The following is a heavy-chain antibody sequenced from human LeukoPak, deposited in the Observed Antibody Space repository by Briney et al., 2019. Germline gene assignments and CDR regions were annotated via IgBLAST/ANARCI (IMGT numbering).Heavy chain of an antibody. CDR2: IKQDGSEK. CDR3: ARDRNTDFWSGYYTNYFDY. D-gene: IGHD3-3*01. CDR1: GLTFSSYW. Sequence: GGSLRLSCAASGLTFSSYWMTWVRQAPGKGLECVANIKQDGSEKYYVDSVKGRFTISRDNAKNSLYLQMNNLRAEDTAVYYCARDRNTDFWSGYYTNYFDYWGQGTLVTVSS. V-gene: IGHV3-7*01. J-gene: IGHJ4*02.